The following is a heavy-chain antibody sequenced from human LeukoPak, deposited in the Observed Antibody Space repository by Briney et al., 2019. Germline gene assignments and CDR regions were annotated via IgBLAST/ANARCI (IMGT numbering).Heavy chain of an antibody. Sequence: SETLSLTCTVSGGSISSSTSYWVWIRQPPGKGLEWIGSIYYSGSTYYSPSLKSRVTVFVDTSENQFSLNLNSVTAADTAVYFCARRLSAAYSGSGSVDYSGEGTLVTVSS. J-gene: IGHJ4*02. CDR3: ARRLSAAYSGSGSVDY. CDR2: IYYSGST. D-gene: IGHD3-10*01. CDR1: GGSISSSTSY. V-gene: IGHV4-39*01.